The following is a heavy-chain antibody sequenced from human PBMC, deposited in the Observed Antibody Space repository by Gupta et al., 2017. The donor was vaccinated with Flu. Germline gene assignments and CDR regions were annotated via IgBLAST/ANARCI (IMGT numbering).Heavy chain of an antibody. J-gene: IGHJ3*02. CDR3: AKERGPFDAFDI. CDR1: TFSSYG. CDR2: IWSNGVNR. Sequence: TFSSYGMNWVRQAPGKGVQWVAVIWSNGVNRYYADSVKGRFTFSRDNSKNTLYLEMNSLRAEDTAVYDGAKERGPFDAFDIWGQGAMVTVSS. V-gene: IGHV3-33*06. D-gene: IGHD3-10*01.